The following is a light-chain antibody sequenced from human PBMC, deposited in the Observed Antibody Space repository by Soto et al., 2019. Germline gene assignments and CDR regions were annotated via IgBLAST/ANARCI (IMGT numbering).Light chain of an antibody. CDR2: EVS. Sequence: QSALTQPASVSGSPGQSITISCTGTSSDVGGYNYVSWYQQHPGKAPKLMIYEVSNRPSEVSNRFSGSKSGNTASLTISGLQAEDEADYYCSSYTSSSTRVFGTGTKLTVL. V-gene: IGLV2-14*01. J-gene: IGLJ1*01. CDR1: SSDVGGYNY. CDR3: SSYTSSSTRV.